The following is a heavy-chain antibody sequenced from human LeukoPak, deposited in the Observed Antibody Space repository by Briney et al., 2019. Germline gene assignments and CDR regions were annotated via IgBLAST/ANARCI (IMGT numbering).Heavy chain of an antibody. Sequence: GGSLRLSCAASGFAVSNNYMSWVRQAPGKGLEWLSYISSSSSTIYYADSVKGRFTISRDNAKNSLYLQMNSLRDEDTAVYYCARTGGFDYWGQGTLVTVSS. V-gene: IGHV3-48*02. J-gene: IGHJ4*02. CDR2: ISSSSSTI. CDR1: GFAVSNNY. D-gene: IGHD1-1*01. CDR3: ARTGGFDY.